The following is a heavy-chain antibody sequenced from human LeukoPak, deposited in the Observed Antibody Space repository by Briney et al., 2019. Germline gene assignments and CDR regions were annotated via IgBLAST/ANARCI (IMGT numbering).Heavy chain of an antibody. CDR3: AGTDIVVVPERNYYYYGMDV. D-gene: IGHD2-2*01. CDR1: GGSFSGYY. CDR2: INHSGST. V-gene: IGHV4-34*01. Sequence: PSETLSLTCAVSGGSFSGYYWSWIRQPPGKGLEWIGEINHSGSTNYNPSLKSRVTVSVDTSKNQFSLKLSPVTAADTAVYYCAGTDIVVVPERNYYYYGMDVWGQGTTVTVSS. J-gene: IGHJ6*02.